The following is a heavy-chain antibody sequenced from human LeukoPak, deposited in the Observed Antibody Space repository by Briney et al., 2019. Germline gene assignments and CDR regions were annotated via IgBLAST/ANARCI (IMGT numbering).Heavy chain of an antibody. D-gene: IGHD5-12*01. Sequence: SETLSLTCTVSGGSISSYYWSWIRQPAGKGLEWIGRIYTSGGTNYNPSLKSRVTMSVDTSKNQFSLKLSSVTAADTAVYYCARVQVATIGVAFDIWGQGTMVTVSS. CDR2: IYTSGGT. J-gene: IGHJ3*02. V-gene: IGHV4-4*07. CDR1: GGSISSYY. CDR3: ARVQVATIGVAFDI.